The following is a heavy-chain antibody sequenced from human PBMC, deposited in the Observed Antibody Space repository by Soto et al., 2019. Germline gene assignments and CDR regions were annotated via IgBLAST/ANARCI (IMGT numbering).Heavy chain of an antibody. J-gene: IGHJ4*02. V-gene: IGHV1-3*01. CDR1: GYTFTSYA. D-gene: IGHD2-15*01. Sequence: ASVKVSCKASGYTFTSYAMHWVRQAPGQRLEWMGWINADNGNTKYSQKFQGRVTITRDTSASTAYMELSSLRSDDTAVYYCARLGSERRLLLWGQGTLVTVSS. CDR3: ARLGSERRLLL. CDR2: INADNGNT.